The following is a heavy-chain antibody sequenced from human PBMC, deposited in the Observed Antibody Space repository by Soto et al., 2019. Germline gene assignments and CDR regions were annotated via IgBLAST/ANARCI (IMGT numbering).Heavy chain of an antibody. CDR1: GGSINRINYY. J-gene: IGHJ3*02. Sequence: QLQLQESGPGLVKPSETLSLTCTVSGGSINRINYYWGWIRQPPGKGLEWIASIYYIETTYYNPSLKSRATISLEPSKNQFSLKLISVTAADTAVYYCVPRPVTTFNAFDIWGQGTMVTVSS. V-gene: IGHV4-39*01. CDR3: VPRPVTTFNAFDI. D-gene: IGHD4-17*01. CDR2: IYYIETT.